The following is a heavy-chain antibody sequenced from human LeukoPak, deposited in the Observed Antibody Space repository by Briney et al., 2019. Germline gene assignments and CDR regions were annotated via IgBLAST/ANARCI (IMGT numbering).Heavy chain of an antibody. J-gene: IGHJ4*02. V-gene: IGHV1-2*02. CDR1: GYTFTSYT. CDR3: ARDTY. CDR2: INHNSGGT. Sequence: ASVKVSCKASGYTFTSYTLNWVRQAPGQGLEWMGWINHNSGGTNYAQKFQGRVTMTRDTTISTAYMELNRLRSDDTAVYYCARDTYWGQGTLVTVAS.